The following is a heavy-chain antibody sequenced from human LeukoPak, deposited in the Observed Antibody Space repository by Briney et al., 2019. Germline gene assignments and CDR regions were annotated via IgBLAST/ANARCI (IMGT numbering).Heavy chain of an antibody. CDR3: ARAGGIAAAGFVDV. CDR1: GFTVSGNY. Sequence: PGGSLRLSCAASGFTVSGNYMSWVRQAPGKGLEWVSVIYSGGSTYYADSVKGRFTISRDNSKSTLYLQMNSLRAEDTAVYYCARAGGIAAAGFVDVWGKGTTVTVSS. D-gene: IGHD6-25*01. V-gene: IGHV3-53*01. CDR2: IYSGGST. J-gene: IGHJ6*04.